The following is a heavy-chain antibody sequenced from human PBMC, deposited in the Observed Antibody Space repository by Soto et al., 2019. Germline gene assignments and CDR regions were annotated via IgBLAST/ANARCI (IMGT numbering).Heavy chain of an antibody. CDR1: GYTFTSYG. CDR3: ARDLFSGWYDAGYYFDY. CDR2: ISAYNGNT. D-gene: IGHD6-19*01. V-gene: IGHV1-18*01. Sequence: ASVKVSCKASGYTFTSYGISWVRQAPGQGLEWMGWISAYNGNTNYAQKLQGRVTMTTDTSTSTAYMELRSLRSDDTAVYYCARDLFSGWYDAGYYFDYWGLGTLVTVSS. J-gene: IGHJ4*02.